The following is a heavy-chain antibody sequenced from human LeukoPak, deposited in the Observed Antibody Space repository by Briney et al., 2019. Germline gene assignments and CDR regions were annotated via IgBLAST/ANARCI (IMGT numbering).Heavy chain of an antibody. V-gene: IGHV4-34*01. J-gene: IGHJ3*02. Sequence: PSETLSLTCAVYGGSFSGYYWSWIRQPPAKGLGWIGEINHSGSTNYNPSLKSRVTISVDTSKNQFSLKLSSVTAADTAVHYCARESRLYQDAFDIWGQGTMVTVSS. CDR2: INHSGST. CDR1: GGSFSGYY. D-gene: IGHD2-15*01. CDR3: ARESRLYQDAFDI.